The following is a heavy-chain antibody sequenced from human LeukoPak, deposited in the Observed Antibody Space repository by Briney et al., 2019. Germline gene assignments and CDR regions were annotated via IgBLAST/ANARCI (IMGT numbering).Heavy chain of an antibody. J-gene: IGHJ4*02. CDR1: GGSISSSSYY. CDR2: IYYSGST. CDR3: GITMVRGVIISFDY. Sequence: SETLSLTCTVSGGSISSSSYYWGWIRQPPGKGLGWIGSIYYSGSTYYNPSLKSRVTISVDTSKNQFSLKLSSVTAADTAVYYCGITMVRGVIISFDYWGQGTLVTVSS. D-gene: IGHD3-10*01. V-gene: IGHV4-39*07.